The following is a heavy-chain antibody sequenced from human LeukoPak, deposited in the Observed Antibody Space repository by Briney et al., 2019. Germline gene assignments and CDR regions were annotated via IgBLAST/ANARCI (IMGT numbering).Heavy chain of an antibody. V-gene: IGHV4-59*08. CDR3: ARQPDNCSGGGCYAALYYFDY. CDR1: GGSISSYY. J-gene: IGHJ4*02. D-gene: IGHD2-15*01. CDR2: IYYSGST. Sequence: PSETLSLTCTVSGGSISSYYWSWIRQPPGKGLEWIGYIYYSGSTNYNPSLKSRVTISVDTSKNQFSLKLSSVTAADTAVYYCARQPDNCSGGGCYAALYYFDYWGQGTLVTVSS.